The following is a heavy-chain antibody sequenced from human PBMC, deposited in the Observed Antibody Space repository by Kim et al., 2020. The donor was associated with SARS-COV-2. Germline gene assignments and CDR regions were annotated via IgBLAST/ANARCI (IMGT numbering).Heavy chain of an antibody. Sequence: KGRFTSSSDNAKNSLYLQMNSLRAEDTAVYYCARDIVVVPAASYYYGMDVWGQGTTVTVSS. J-gene: IGHJ6*02. CDR3: ARDIVVVPAASYYYGMDV. V-gene: IGHV3-11*01. D-gene: IGHD2-2*01.